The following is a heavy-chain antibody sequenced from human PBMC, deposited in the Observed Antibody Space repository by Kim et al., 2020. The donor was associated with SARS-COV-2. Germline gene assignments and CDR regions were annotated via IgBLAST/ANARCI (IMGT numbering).Heavy chain of an antibody. D-gene: IGHD4-17*01. CDR3: ARLDYGDYDEAFDL. Sequence: ETLSLTCAVSSGSITGYWSWIRQPPEKSLEWIAFVHHTGGATYNPSLKSRVTMSIDTSRKQISLRMTSLTAADTAIYYCARLDYGDYDEAFDLWGPGT. CDR1: SGSITGY. V-gene: IGHV4-59*08. CDR2: VHHTGGA. J-gene: IGHJ3*01.